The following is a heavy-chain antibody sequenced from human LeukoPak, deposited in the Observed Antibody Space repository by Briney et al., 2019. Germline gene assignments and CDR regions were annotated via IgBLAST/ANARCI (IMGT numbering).Heavy chain of an antibody. Sequence: VASVKVSCKTSGYTFTNHGISWMRQAPGQGLEWMGWISGYNGNTNYVQKFRGRITMTTDTSTSTAYLQLRSLSSDDTALYYCARDLSLGRHDDGEPFDSWGQGTLVTVSS. V-gene: IGHV1-18*01. CDR1: GYTFTNHG. J-gene: IGHJ4*02. CDR3: ARDLSLGRHDDGEPFDS. D-gene: IGHD4-17*01. CDR2: ISGYNGNT.